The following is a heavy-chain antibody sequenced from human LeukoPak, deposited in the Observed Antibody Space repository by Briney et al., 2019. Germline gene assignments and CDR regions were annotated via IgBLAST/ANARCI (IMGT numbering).Heavy chain of an antibody. Sequence: GGSLRLSCAASGFPFTSYAMSWVRQAPGKGLEWVSSISDSGDITYYADSVKGRFTISRDNTKNTLYVQMNSLTVEDTAVYYCAKDRRGGSYYAATFDIWGQGTIVTVSS. V-gene: IGHV3-23*01. CDR2: ISDSGDIT. CDR3: AKDRRGGSYYAATFDI. D-gene: IGHD1-26*01. CDR1: GFPFTSYA. J-gene: IGHJ3*02.